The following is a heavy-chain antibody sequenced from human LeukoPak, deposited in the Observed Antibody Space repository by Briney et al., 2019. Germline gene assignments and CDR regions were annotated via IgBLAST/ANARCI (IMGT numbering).Heavy chain of an antibody. J-gene: IGHJ4*02. CDR1: GGSISSYH. D-gene: IGHD1-26*01. CDR2: IYTSGST. Sequence: SETLSFTGTGSGGSISSYHWSQIPQPPGQGLEWIGRIYTSGSTNYNASLKSRASMSVDTSRNQFSLKLSSLSAADTAVFCCARENSGGYREFEYWGQGTLVTVSS. V-gene: IGHV4-4*07. CDR3: ARENSGGYREFEY.